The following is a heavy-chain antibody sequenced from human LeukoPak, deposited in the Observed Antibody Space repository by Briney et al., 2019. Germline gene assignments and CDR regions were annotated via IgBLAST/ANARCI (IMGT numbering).Heavy chain of an antibody. V-gene: IGHV3-23*01. J-gene: IGHJ4*02. CDR3: AKDMGCFGESGGY. D-gene: IGHD3-10*01. CDR1: GFTFSSYG. Sequence: GGSLRLSCAASGFTFSSYGMSWVRQAPGKGLEWVSAISGSGGSTYYADSVKGRFTISRDNSKNTLYLQMNGLRAEDTAVYYCAKDMGCFGESGGYWGQGTPVTVSS. CDR2: ISGSGGST.